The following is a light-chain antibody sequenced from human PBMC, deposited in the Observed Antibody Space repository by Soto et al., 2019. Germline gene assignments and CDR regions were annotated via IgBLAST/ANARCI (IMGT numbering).Light chain of an antibody. CDR1: QSIDTY. V-gene: IGKV3-11*01. CDR2: DAS. J-gene: IGKJ5*01. Sequence: EIVLTQSPATLSSSPGERATLSCRASQSIDTYLAWYQQKPGQAPRLLIYDASDRATGIPARFSGSGSGTAFTLTISGLEPEDFAVYYCQQRSNLITFGQGTRLEIK. CDR3: QQRSNLIT.